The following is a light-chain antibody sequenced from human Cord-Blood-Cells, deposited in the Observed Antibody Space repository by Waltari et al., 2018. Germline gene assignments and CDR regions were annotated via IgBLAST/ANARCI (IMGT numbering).Light chain of an antibody. V-gene: IGLV3-1*01. Sequence: SSELTQPPSVSVSPGQPASITCSGDKLGDKYACWYQQKPGQSPVLVIYQDSKRPSGIPERFSGSNSGNTATLTISGTQAMDEADYYCQAWDSSTAYRVFGGGTKLTVL. CDR3: QAWDSSTAYRV. CDR1: KLGDKY. CDR2: QDS. J-gene: IGLJ3*02.